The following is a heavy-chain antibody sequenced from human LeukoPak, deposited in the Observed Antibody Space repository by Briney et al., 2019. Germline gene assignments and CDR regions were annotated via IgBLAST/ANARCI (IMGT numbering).Heavy chain of an antibody. CDR3: ARQMGNYGDYVWWFDP. J-gene: IGHJ5*02. V-gene: IGHV5-51*01. D-gene: IGHD4-17*01. Sequence: GESLKISCKGSGYSFTSYWIGWVRQMPGKGLEWMGIIYPGDSDTRYSPSFQSQVTISADKSISTAYLQWSSLKASDTAMYYCARQMGNYGDYVWWFDPWGQGTLVTVSS. CDR2: IYPGDSDT. CDR1: GYSFTSYW.